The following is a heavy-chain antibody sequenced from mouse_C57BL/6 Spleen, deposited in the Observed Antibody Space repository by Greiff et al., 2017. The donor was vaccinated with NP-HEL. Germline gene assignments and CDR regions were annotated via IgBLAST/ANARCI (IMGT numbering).Heavy chain of an antibody. CDR3: ARQPLDGYYYYFDY. CDR1: GFTFSSYT. J-gene: IGHJ2*01. CDR2: ISGGGGNT. V-gene: IGHV5-9*01. D-gene: IGHD2-3*01. Sequence: EVQGVESGGGLVKPGGSLKLSCAASGFTFSSYTMSWVRQTPEKRLEWVATISGGGGNTYYPDSVKGRFTISRDNAKNTLYLQMSSLRSEDTALYYCARQPLDGYYYYFDYWGQGTTLTVSS.